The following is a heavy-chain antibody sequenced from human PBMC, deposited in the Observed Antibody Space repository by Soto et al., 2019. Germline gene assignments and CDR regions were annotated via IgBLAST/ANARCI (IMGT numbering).Heavy chain of an antibody. V-gene: IGHV1-3*04. CDR2: INTGNGNT. CDR1: GYTSTSYA. J-gene: IGHJ4*02. CDR3: AREYPLGGGYLGVFDY. D-gene: IGHD6-25*01. Sequence: QVQLVQSGAEVKKPGASVKVSCKASGYTSTSYAMHWVRQAPGQRLEWMGWINTGNGNTKYSQKFQGRVTITRDTSASTAYMELSSLRSEDTAVYYCAREYPLGGGYLGVFDYWGQGTLVTVSS.